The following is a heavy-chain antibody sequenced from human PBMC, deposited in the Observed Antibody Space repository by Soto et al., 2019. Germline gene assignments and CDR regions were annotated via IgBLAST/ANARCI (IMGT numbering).Heavy chain of an antibody. V-gene: IGHV4-59*01. CDR3: AREAGGPSAAYYYDSRSAFDI. CDR2: IYYSGST. CDR1: GGSISSYY. J-gene: IGHJ3*02. D-gene: IGHD3-22*01. Sequence: SETLSLTCTVSGGSISSYYWSWIRQPPGKGLEWIGYIYYSGSTNYNPSPKSRVTISVDTSKNQFSLKLSSVTAADTAVYYCAREAGGPSAAYYYDSRSAFDIWGQGTMVTVSS.